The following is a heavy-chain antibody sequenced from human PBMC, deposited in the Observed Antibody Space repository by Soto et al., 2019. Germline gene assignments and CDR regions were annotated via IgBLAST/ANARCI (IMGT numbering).Heavy chain of an antibody. Sequence: PSETLSLTCTVAGYSIRTPYYWAWIRQPPGKGLEWIGSIYYTGSTYYNPSLKSRLTISVDTSKNQFSLKLSSVTAADTAVYYCACSTGYYNFDYWSQGTLVTVS. CDR2: IYYTGST. D-gene: IGHD3-22*01. CDR3: ACSTGYYNFDY. V-gene: IGHV4-38-2*02. J-gene: IGHJ4*02. CDR1: GYSIRTPYY.